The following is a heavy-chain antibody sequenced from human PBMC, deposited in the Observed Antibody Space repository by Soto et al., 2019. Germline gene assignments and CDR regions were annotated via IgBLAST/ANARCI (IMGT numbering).Heavy chain of an antibody. D-gene: IGHD2-15*01. V-gene: IGHV3-23*01. Sequence: GGSLRLSCAASGFTFSSYAMSWVRQAPGKGLEWVSAISGSGGSTYYADSVKGRFTISRDNSKNTLYLQMNSLRAEDTAVYYCAKDLGDCSGGSCYSAEYFQHWGQGTLVTVSS. CDR1: GFTFSSYA. CDR2: ISGSGGST. CDR3: AKDLGDCSGGSCYSAEYFQH. J-gene: IGHJ1*01.